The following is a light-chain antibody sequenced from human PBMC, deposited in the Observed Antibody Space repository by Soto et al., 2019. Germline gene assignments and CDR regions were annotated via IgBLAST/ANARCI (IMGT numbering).Light chain of an antibody. CDR2: GNS. J-gene: IGLJ1*01. CDR1: SSNIGAGYD. V-gene: IGLV1-40*01. CDR3: QSSDSSLNV. Sequence: QSVLTQPPSVSGAPGQRVTISCTGSSSNIGAGYDVHWYQQLPGTAPKLLIYGNSNRPSGVPDRFSGSKSGTSASLAITGLQAEDVADYYCQSSDSSLNVFGTGTKLTVL.